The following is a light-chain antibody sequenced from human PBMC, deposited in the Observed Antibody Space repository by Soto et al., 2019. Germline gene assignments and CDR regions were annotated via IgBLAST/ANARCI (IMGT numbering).Light chain of an antibody. CDR3: QQYGSSPPIT. Sequence: EIVLTQSPGTLSLSPGERATLSCRASQSVSSSYLAWYQQKPGQAPRRLIYVASSRATGSPDRFSGSGSGTDFTLTISRLEPEDFAVYYCQQYGSSPPITFGQGTRLEIK. CDR2: VAS. J-gene: IGKJ5*01. CDR1: QSVSSSY. V-gene: IGKV3-20*01.